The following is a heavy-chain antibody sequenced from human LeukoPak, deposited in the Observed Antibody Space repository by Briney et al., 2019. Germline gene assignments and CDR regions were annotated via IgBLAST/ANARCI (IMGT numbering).Heavy chain of an antibody. CDR1: RFTSSNYW. J-gene: IGHJ4*02. D-gene: IGHD4-17*01. CDR3: ARAGDYGDYTTHYFDY. V-gene: IGHV3-74*01. Sequence: HPGGSLRLSCAASRFTSSNYWMHWVRQAPGKGLVWVSRINSDGSGTTYADSVKGRFTISRDNAKNTLYLQMNSLRAGDTAVYYCARAGDYGDYTTHYFDYWGQGTLVTVSS. CDR2: INSDGSGT.